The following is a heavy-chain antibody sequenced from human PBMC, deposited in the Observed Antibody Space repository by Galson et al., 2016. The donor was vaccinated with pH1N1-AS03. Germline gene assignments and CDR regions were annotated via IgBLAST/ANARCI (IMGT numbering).Heavy chain of an antibody. Sequence: PALVKPTQTLTLTCTFSGFSLTTIGAGVGWVRQPPGKALEWLALIYWDDDKRYRPSLKTRLSITKDPSRNQVVLTMTNVDPLDSGTYYCAHRYCSIDFSCDNVFGYCGQGTLLAGSS. CDR3: AHRYCSIDFSCDNVFGY. D-gene: IGHD2-15*01. J-gene: IGHJ4*02. V-gene: IGHV2-5*02. CDR1: GFSLTTIGAG. CDR2: IYWDDDK.